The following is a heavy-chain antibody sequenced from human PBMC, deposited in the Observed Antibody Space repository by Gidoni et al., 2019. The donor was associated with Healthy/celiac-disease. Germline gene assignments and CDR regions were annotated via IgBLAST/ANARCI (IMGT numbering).Heavy chain of an antibody. CDR2: INHSGST. V-gene: IGHV4-34*01. J-gene: IGHJ6*01. CDR1: GWSFRGYY. D-gene: IGHD6-13*01. CDR3: ARGSRYSSSWYHHYYGMDV. Sequence: QVQLQPWGSGLLKPSEPLSHPCAVYGWSFRGYYWSWLGQPPGKGLAWIGEINHSGSTNYNPSLKSRVSISVDTSKNQFSLKLSSGTAAETAVYYCARGSRYSSSWYHHYYGMDVWGQGTTVTVSS.